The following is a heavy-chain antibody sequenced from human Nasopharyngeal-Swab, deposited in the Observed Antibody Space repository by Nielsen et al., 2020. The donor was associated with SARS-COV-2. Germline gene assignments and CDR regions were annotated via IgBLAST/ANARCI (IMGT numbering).Heavy chain of an antibody. Sequence: WIRQPPGKGLEWIGYIYYSGSTYYNPSLKSRVTISVDTSKNQFSLKLSSVTAADTAVYHCARGPYSSGYPYYYYYYMDVWGKGTTVTVSS. J-gene: IGHJ6*03. D-gene: IGHD3-22*01. CDR2: IYYSGST. V-gene: IGHV4-30-4*07. CDR3: ARGPYSSGYPYYYYYYMDV.